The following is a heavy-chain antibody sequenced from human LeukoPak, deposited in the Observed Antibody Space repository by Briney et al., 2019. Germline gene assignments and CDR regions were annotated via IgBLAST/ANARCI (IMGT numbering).Heavy chain of an antibody. D-gene: IGHD3-10*01. Sequence: GGSLRLSCAASGFTVSSYAMHWVRQPIGKGLEWVSALGIAGDTFYPGSVKGRFTISRENAKNSLCLQMNSLRAEDTAIYYCALGGYWGQGTLVTVSS. CDR2: LGIAGDT. CDR3: ALGGY. CDR1: GFTVSSYA. J-gene: IGHJ4*02. V-gene: IGHV3-13*01.